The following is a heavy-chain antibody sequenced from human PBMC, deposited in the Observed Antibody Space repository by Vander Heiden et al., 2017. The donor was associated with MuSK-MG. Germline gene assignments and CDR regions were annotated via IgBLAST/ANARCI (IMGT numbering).Heavy chain of an antibody. D-gene: IGHD5-12*01. Sequence: QVRLAESGPEVTKPRPSVKVSCRASGYPFTGNYLDRVRQAPGQGLEWMGRINPNRAGTNYAQEFQGKVNKNRDTSSSTAYTGLGRVRTDDTAVYYWAGDATSGYDYGFYLWGQGTRVTVSS. CDR2: INPNRAGT. CDR3: AGDATSGYDYGFYL. V-gene: IGHV1-2*02. CDR1: GYPFTGNY. J-gene: IGHJ5*02.